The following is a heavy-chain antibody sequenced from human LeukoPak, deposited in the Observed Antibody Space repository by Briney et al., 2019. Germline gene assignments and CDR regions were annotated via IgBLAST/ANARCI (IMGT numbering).Heavy chain of an antibody. CDR2: ISGSGSRT. CDR1: GFTFSTYP. J-gene: IGHJ4*02. D-gene: IGHD3-10*01. Sequence: AGSLRLSCAASGFTFSTYPMAWVRQAPGKGLEWVSVISGSGSRTYYADSVKGRFTLSTDNSKNTLYLQMSNLRGEDTAIEYCLKYREVVILMRGVISLTGKGFDYWGQGTLVTVSS. CDR3: LKYREVVILMRGVISLTGKGFDY. V-gene: IGHV3-23*01.